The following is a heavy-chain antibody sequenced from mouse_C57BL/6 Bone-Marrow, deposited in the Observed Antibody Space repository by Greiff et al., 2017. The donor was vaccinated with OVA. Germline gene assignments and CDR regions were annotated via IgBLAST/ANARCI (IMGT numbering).Heavy chain of an antibody. CDR1: GFSLTSYG. J-gene: IGHJ3*01. V-gene: IGHV2-6*01. CDR2: IWGVGST. Sequence: VMLVESGPGLVAPSQSLSITCTVSGFSLTSYGVDWVRQSPGKGLEWLGVIWGVGSTNYNSALKSRLSISKDNSKSQVFLKMNSLQTDDTAMYYCASASIYYDYPFAYWGQGTLVTVSA. CDR3: ASASIYYDYPFAY. D-gene: IGHD2-4*01.